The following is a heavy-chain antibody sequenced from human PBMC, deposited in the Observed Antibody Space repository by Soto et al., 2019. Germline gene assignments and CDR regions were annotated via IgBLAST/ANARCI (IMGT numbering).Heavy chain of an antibody. CDR3: ARLGRYYQSLDS. CDR2: IYYSGTT. J-gene: IGHJ5*01. D-gene: IGHD3-10*01. CDR1: GGSISSGDYS. Sequence: SETLSLTCAVSGGSISSGDYSWSWIRQPPGKGLEWIGYIYYSGTTSYNPSLKNRVTISVETSKSQFSLRLTSVTAADTAVYYCARLGRYYQSLDSWGPGTLVTVSS. V-gene: IGHV4-30-4*08.